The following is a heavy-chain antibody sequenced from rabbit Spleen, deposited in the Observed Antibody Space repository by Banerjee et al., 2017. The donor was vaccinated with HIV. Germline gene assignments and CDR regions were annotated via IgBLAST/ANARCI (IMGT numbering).Heavy chain of an antibody. D-gene: IGHD4-2*01. V-gene: IGHV1S45*01. J-gene: IGHJ6*01. CDR2: IYLGSNDNT. CDR1: GFSFCSAHH. CDR3: ARDAGTSFSTYGMDL. Sequence: HEHLEESGGDLVKSAWSLTPPPTASGFSFCSAHHMCWVRPAPGKGLEWIACIYLGSNDNTYYTSWAKGRFTISRTSSTTVTLQMTSLTAADTATYFCARDAGTSFSTYGMDLWGPGTLVTVS.